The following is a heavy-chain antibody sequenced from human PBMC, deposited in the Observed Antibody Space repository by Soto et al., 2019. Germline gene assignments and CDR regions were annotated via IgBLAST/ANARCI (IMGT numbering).Heavy chain of an antibody. Sequence: GESPKISCKGSGYSFTSYWIGWVRQMPGKGLEWMGIIYPGDSDTRYSPSFQGQVTISADKSISTAYLPWSSLKASDTAMYYCAGRLDSSGYLRRALVAFDIWGQGTRVNV. D-gene: IGHD3-22*01. CDR2: IYPGDSDT. J-gene: IGHJ3*02. CDR3: AGRLDSSGYLRRALVAFDI. CDR1: GYSFTSYW. V-gene: IGHV5-51*01.